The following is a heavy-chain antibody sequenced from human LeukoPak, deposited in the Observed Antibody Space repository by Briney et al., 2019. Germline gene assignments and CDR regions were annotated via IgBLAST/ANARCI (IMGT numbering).Heavy chain of an antibody. CDR3: AKDQLGTWLFDH. Sequence: PGGSLRLSXAASGFTFSTYAMNWVRQAPGKGLEWVSSISSGDTTYYADSVKGRFTISRDNSKNTMYLQMNSLRAEDTAVYYCAKDQLGTWLFDHWGQGTLVTVSS. D-gene: IGHD6-13*01. CDR2: ISSGDTT. V-gene: IGHV3-23*01. CDR1: GFTFSTYA. J-gene: IGHJ4*02.